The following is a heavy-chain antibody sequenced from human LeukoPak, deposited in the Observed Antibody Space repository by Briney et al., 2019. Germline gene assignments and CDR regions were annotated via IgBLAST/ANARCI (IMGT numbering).Heavy chain of an antibody. V-gene: IGHV1-69*05. D-gene: IGHD2-15*01. Sequence: SVKVSCKASGGTFSSYAISWVRQAPGQGLEWMGRIIPIFGTANYAQKFQGRVTITTDESTSTAYMELSSLRSEDTAVYYCARLVVVAARRTTPPVYTDVWGKGTTVTVSS. J-gene: IGHJ6*03. CDR2: IIPIFGTA. CDR3: ARLVVVAARRTTPPVYTDV. CDR1: GGTFSSYA.